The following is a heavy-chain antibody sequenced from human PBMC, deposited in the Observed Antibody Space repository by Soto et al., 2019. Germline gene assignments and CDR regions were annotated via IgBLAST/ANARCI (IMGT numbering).Heavy chain of an antibody. V-gene: IGHV1-18*01. CDR1: GYTFTSYG. CDR3: AREHLVATIGGSNFGY. CDR2: ISAYNGNT. D-gene: IGHD5-12*01. J-gene: IGHJ4*02. Sequence: ASVKVSCKASGYTFTSYGISWVRQAPGQGLEWMGWISAYNGNTNYAQKLQGRVTMTTDTSTSTAYMELRSLRSDDTAVYYCAREHLVATIGGSNFGYWGQGTLVTVSS.